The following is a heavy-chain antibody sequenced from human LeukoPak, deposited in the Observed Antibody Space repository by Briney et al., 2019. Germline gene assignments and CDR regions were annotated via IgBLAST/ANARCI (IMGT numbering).Heavy chain of an antibody. J-gene: IGHJ2*01. V-gene: IGHV4-59*08. D-gene: IGHD2-21*02. CDR1: GGSISSYY. CDR2: IYYSGST. Sequence: SETLSLTCTVSGGSISSYYWSWIRQPPGKGLEWIGYIYYSGSTNYNPSLKSRVTISVDTSKNQFFLKLSSVTAADTAVYYCARLVVTAASYWYFDLWGRGTLVTVSS. CDR3: ARLVVTAASYWYFDL.